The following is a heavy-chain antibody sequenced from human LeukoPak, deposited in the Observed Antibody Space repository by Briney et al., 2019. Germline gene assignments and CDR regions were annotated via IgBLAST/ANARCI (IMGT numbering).Heavy chain of an antibody. CDR3: ARYNYGSGSYYKNTHKENWFDP. V-gene: IGHV7-4-1*02. CDR2: INTNTGNP. D-gene: IGHD3-10*01. Sequence: GASVKVSCKASGYTFTGYYMHWVRQAPGQGLEWMGWINTNTGNPTYAQGFTGRFVFSLGTSVSTAYLQISSLKAEDTAVYYCARYNYGSGSYYKNTHKENWFDPWGQGTLVTVSS. J-gene: IGHJ5*02. CDR1: GYTFTGYY.